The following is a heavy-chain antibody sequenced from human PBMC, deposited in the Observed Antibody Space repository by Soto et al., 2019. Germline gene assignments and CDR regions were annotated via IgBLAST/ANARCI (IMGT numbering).Heavy chain of an antibody. Sequence: SETLSVTCPISGRSITSGGYSWSWIRQAPGTGLEWTGNIYQSGTTDYNPSLKSRVTISVDSSKNQFSLKLSSVTAADTAVYYCARDNRSGYYFDYWGQGTLVTIS. CDR2: IYQSGTT. CDR3: ARDNRSGYYFDY. J-gene: IGHJ4*02. D-gene: IGHD3-22*01. V-gene: IGHV4-30-2*01. CDR1: GRSITSGGYS.